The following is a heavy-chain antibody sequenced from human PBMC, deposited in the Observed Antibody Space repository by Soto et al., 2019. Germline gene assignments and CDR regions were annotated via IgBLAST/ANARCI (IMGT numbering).Heavy chain of an antibody. CDR1: GYTFTGYY. J-gene: IGHJ5*02. D-gene: IGHD6-13*01. CDR2: INPNSGGT. CDR3: ARGGQSIAAAGTRSSNWFDP. V-gene: IGHV1-2*04. Sequence: QVQLVQSGAEVKKPGASVKVSCKASGYTFTGYYMHWVRQAPGQGLEWMGWINPNSGGTNYAQKCQGWVTMTRDTSISTAYMELSRLRSDDTAVYYCARGGQSIAAAGTRSSNWFDPWGQGTLVTVSS.